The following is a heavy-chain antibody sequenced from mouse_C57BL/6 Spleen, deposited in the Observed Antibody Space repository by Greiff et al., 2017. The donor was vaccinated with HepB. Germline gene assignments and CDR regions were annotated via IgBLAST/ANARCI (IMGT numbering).Heavy chain of an antibody. V-gene: IGHV1-69*01. CDR2: IDPSDSYT. D-gene: IGHD1-1*01. J-gene: IGHJ4*01. CDR3: ARRTEEYAMDY. Sequence: QVQLQQPGAELVMPGASVKLSCKASGYTFTSYWMHWVKQRPGQGLEWIGEIDPSDSYTNYNQKFKGKSTLTVDKSSSTAYMQLSSLTSEDSAVYYGARRTEEYAMDYWGQGTSVTVSS. CDR1: GYTFTSYW.